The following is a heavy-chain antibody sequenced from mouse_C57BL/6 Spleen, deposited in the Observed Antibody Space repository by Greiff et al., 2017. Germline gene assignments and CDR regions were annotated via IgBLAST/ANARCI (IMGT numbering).Heavy chain of an antibody. V-gene: IGHV1-19*01. D-gene: IGHD2-1*01. J-gene: IGHJ2*01. Sequence: EVQLQESGPVLVKPGASVKMSCKASGYTFNDYYMNWVKQSPGKSLEWIGVINPYNGGTSYNQKFKGKATLTVDKSSSTAYIELNSLTSEDSAVYYCARRGIYYGNYYFEYWGQGTTVTVSS. CDR3: ARRGIYYGNYYFEY. CDR2: INPYNGGT. CDR1: GYTFNDYY.